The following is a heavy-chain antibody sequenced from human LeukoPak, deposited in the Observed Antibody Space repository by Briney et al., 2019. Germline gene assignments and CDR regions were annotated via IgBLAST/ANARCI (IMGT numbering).Heavy chain of an antibody. V-gene: IGHV3-23*01. D-gene: IGHD6-19*01. CDR3: AKGPLTEVAGTTWDY. J-gene: IGHJ4*02. CDR1: GFTFSSYA. CDR2: ISGSGAST. Sequence: QSGGSLRLSCAASGFTFSSYAMSWVRKAPGKGLEWVSAISGSGASTYYADSVRGRFTISRDNSKNTLYLQMNSLRAEDTAVYYCAKGPLTEVAGTTWDYWGQGTLVTVSS.